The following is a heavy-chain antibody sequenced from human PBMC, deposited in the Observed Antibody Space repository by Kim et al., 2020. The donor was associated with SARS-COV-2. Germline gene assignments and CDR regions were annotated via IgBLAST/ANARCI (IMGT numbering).Heavy chain of an antibody. CDR3: ARAGGYSSMRAFDI. Sequence: SETLSLTCTVSGGSISSGGYYWSWIRQHPGKGLEWIGYIYYSGSTYYNPSLKSRVTISVDTSKNQFSLKLSSVTAADTAVYYCARAGGYSSMRAFDIWGQGTMVTVSS. J-gene: IGHJ3*02. CDR2: IYYSGST. D-gene: IGHD6-13*01. CDR1: GGSISSGGYY. V-gene: IGHV4-31*03.